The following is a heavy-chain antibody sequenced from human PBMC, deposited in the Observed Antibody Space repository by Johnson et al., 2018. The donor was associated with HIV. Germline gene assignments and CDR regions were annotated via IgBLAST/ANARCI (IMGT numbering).Heavy chain of an antibody. CDR3: ARVRGAFDI. V-gene: IGHV3-30*03. Sequence: QVQLVESGGGVVQPGRSLRLSCAASGFTFSSYGMHWVRQAPGKGLEWVAVISYDGSNKYYADSVKGRFTISRDNSKNTLYLQMNSLRAEDTAVYYCARVRGAFDIWGQGTMVTVSS. J-gene: IGHJ3*02. CDR2: ISYDGSNK. CDR1: GFTFSSYG.